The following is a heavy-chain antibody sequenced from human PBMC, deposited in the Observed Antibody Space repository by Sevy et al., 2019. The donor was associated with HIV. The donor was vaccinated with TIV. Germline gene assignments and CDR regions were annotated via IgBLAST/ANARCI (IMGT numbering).Heavy chain of an antibody. CDR3: GRGLQTHCDRTACPIDH. CDR2: IGTLGDT. D-gene: IGHD2-21*01. J-gene: IGHJ5*02. Sequence: GGSLRLSCAGYGFSFSGSDMHWVRQPTGKGLEWISSIGTLGDTFYADSVKGRFTISKDNAKSSSYLEMSSMRAGDTAFYYCGRGLQTHCDRTACPIDHWGQGTLVTVSS. CDR1: GFSFSGSD. V-gene: IGHV3-13*01.